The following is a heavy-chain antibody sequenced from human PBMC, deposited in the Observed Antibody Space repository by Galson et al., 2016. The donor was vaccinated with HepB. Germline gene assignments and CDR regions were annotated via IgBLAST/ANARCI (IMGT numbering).Heavy chain of an antibody. J-gene: IGHJ4*02. Sequence: YWGWIRQPPGKGLEFIGNIFYDGDTYYNPSLRGRVTISVDTSQNQFSLSLRSVPAADTAVYFCASGGDYGRFFDFWGQGTLLTVSS. D-gene: IGHD4-17*01. CDR2: IFYDGDT. CDR1: Y. V-gene: IGHV4-39*01. CDR3: ASGGDYGRFFDF.